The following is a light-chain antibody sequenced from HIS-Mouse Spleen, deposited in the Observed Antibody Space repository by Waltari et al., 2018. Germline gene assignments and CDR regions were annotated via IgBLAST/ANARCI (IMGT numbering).Light chain of an antibody. CDR1: QGISSY. CDR2: AAS. Sequence: SASTGDRVTITCRACQGISSYLAWYQQKPGKAPKLLIYAASTLQSGVPSRFSGSGSGTDFTLTISCLQSEDFATYYCQQYYSYPWTFGQGTKVEIK. V-gene: IGKV1-8*01. CDR3: QQYYSYPWT. J-gene: IGKJ1*01.